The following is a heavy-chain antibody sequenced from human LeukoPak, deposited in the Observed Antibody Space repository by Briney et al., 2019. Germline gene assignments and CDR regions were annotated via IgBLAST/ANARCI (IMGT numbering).Heavy chain of an antibody. CDR1: GGSISSGSYY. Sequence: SETLSLTCTVSGGSISSGSYYWSWIRQPAGKGLEWIGRIYTSGSTNYNPSLKSRVTISVDTSKNQFSLKLSSVTAADTAVYYCARGWLRLGFDYWGQGTLVTVSS. D-gene: IGHD5-12*01. J-gene: IGHJ4*02. CDR3: ARGWLRLGFDY. V-gene: IGHV4-61*02. CDR2: IYTSGST.